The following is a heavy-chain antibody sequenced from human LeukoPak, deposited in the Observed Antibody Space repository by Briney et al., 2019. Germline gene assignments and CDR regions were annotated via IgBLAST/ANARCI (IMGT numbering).Heavy chain of an antibody. J-gene: IGHJ4*02. Sequence: SGGSLRLSCAASGSTFNIYWMSWVRQAPGKGLEWVANINQDGSEKYYVDSVKGRFTISRDNAKNSLYLQMNSLRAEDTAVYYCARDKYFGDSEDYWGQGTLVTVSS. D-gene: IGHD4-17*01. CDR3: ARDKYFGDSEDY. CDR2: INQDGSEK. CDR1: GSTFNIYW. V-gene: IGHV3-7*05.